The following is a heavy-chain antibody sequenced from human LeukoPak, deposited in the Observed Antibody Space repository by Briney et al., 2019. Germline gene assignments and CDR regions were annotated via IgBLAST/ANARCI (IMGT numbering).Heavy chain of an antibody. CDR1: GDSISSSRYY. Sequence: PSETLSLTCTVSGDSISSSRYYWVWIRQPPGKGLEWIGTIYQSGSTYYNPPLKSRVTISADTSKNQFSLMLHSVTAAGAAIYYCASYLDSSGYPQYFQPWGQGTLVTVSS. CDR2: IYQSGST. CDR3: ASYLDSSGYPQYFQP. V-gene: IGHV4-39*01. D-gene: IGHD3-22*01. J-gene: IGHJ1*01.